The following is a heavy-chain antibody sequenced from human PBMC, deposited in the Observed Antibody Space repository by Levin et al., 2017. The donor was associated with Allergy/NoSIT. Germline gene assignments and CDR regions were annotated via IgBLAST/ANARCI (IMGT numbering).Heavy chain of an antibody. CDR2: IYYSGNT. CDR3: ATVRWGTGTWHFVY. J-gene: IGHJ4*02. D-gene: IGHD1-7*01. Sequence: SETLSLTCTVSGDSVSSYYWSWIRQPPGKGLEWIGYIYYSGNTNYNPSLKSRATISGDTSNNQFSLKLRSVTAADTAVYYCATVRWGTGTWHFVYWGQGALVTVSP. CDR1: GDSVSSYY. V-gene: IGHV4-59*02.